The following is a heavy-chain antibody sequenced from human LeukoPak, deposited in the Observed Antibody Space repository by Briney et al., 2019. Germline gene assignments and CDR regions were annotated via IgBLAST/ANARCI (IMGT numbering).Heavy chain of an antibody. J-gene: IGHJ4*02. CDR3: ARGKSYSRHFDY. CDR1: GGSFSGYY. CDR2: INHSGST. Sequence: SETLSLTCAVYGGSFSGYYWSWIRQPPGKGLEWIGEINHSGSTNYNPSLKSRVTISVDTSKNQFSLKLSSVTAADTAVYCCARGKSYSRHFDYWGQGTLVTVSS. D-gene: IGHD4-11*01. V-gene: IGHV4-34*01.